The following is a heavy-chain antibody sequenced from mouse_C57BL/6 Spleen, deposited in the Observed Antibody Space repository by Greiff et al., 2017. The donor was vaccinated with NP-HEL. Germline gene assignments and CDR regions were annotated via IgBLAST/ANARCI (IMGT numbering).Heavy chain of an antibody. CDR2: ISDGGSYT. CDR3: AREGDYCGSSPTHYFDY. CDR1: GFTFSSYA. V-gene: IGHV5-4*01. D-gene: IGHD1-1*01. Sequence: EVQVVESGGGLVKPGGSLKLSCAASGFTFSSYAMSWVRQTPEKRLEWVATISDGGSYTDYQDNVQGRFTISRDNAKNNLYLQMSHLKSEDTSMYYCAREGDYCGSSPTHYFDYWGQGTTLTVSS. J-gene: IGHJ2*01.